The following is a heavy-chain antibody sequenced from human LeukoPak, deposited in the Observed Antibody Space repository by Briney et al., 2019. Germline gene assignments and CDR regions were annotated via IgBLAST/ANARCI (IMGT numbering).Heavy chain of an antibody. V-gene: IGHV4-34*01. Sequence: SETLSLTCAVYGGSFSGYYWSWIRQPPGKGLEWIGEINHSGSTNYNPSLKSRVTISVDTSKNQFSLKLSSVTAADTAVYYCAREPLVVVPAAIYYYYYYMGVWGKGTTVTVSS. D-gene: IGHD2-2*01. CDR3: AREPLVVVPAAIYYYYYYMGV. J-gene: IGHJ6*03. CDR1: GGSFSGYY. CDR2: INHSGST.